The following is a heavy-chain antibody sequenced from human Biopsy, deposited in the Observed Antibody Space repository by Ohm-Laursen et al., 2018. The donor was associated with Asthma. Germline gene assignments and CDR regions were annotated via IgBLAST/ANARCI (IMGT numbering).Heavy chain of an antibody. CDR3: TSQSSGPDFWSGYYYFDY. CDR1: GFNFSYYS. D-gene: IGHD3-3*01. Sequence: GSLRLSCAASGFNFSYYSMIWVRQAPGTGLEWVAAISSGSDYIFYADSAKGRFTISRDNAKNSLYLQMNSLRAEDTAVYYCTSQSSGPDFWSGYYYFDYWGQGTLVTVSS. J-gene: IGHJ4*02. CDR2: ISSGSDYI. V-gene: IGHV3-21*01.